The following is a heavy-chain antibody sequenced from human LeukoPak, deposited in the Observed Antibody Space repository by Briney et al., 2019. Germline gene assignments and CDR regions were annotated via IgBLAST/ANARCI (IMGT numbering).Heavy chain of an antibody. CDR3: AREDPQTKVPEGMDV. CDR2: IYYRVTT. CDR1: GGSISHYS. Sequence: SETLSLTCTVSGGSISHYSWSWILHRPGKGLEWIGYIYYRVTTNYNPSLKSRVTISVDTSKNQFSLKLNSVTAADTAVYYCAREDPQTKVPEGMDVWGQGTTVTVSS. V-gene: IGHV4-59*01. D-gene: IGHD4/OR15-4a*01. J-gene: IGHJ6*02.